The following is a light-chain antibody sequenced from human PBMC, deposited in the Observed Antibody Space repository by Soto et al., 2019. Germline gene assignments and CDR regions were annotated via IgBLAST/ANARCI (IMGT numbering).Light chain of an antibody. Sequence: QSALTQPASVSGSPGQSITISCTGTSSDIGVYNYVSWYHQHPGKAPKLVICEVSNRPSGVSSRFSGSKSGNTASLTISGLRAEDEADYYCTSFTTTNIWVFGGGTQLTVL. V-gene: IGLV2-14*01. CDR1: SSDIGVYNY. CDR2: EVS. CDR3: TSFTTTNIWV. J-gene: IGLJ3*02.